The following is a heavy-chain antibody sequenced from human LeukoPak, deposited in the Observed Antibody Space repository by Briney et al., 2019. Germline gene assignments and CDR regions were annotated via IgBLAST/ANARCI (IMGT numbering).Heavy chain of an antibody. CDR1: GGSISSYY. V-gene: IGHV4-59*01. D-gene: IGHD6-13*01. Sequence: PSETLSLTCTVSGGSISSYYWSWIRQPPGKGLEWIGYIYYSGSTNYNPSLKSRVTISVDTSKNQFSLKLSSVTAADTAVYYCARDGSSWFHGAYFQHWGQGTLVTVSS. J-gene: IGHJ1*01. CDR3: ARDGSSWFHGAYFQH. CDR2: IYYSGST.